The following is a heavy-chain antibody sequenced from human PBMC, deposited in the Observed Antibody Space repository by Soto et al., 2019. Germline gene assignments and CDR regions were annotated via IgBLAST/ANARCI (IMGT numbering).Heavy chain of an antibody. Sequence: GGSLRLSCAASGFTFSSYAMSWVRQAPGKGLEWVSAISGSGGSTYYADSVKGRFTISRDNSKNTLYLQMNSLRAEDTALYYCAKGITMIVVPYYGMDVWGQGTTVTVSS. CDR1: GFTFSSYA. J-gene: IGHJ6*02. D-gene: IGHD3-22*01. CDR3: AKGITMIVVPYYGMDV. V-gene: IGHV3-23*01. CDR2: ISGSGGST.